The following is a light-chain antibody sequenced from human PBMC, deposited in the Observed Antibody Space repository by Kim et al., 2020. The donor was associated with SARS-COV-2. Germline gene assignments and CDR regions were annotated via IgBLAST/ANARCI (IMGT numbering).Light chain of an antibody. Sequence: DIQMTQSPSSLSASVGDRVVITCRASHNIAEYLHWYQQKPGKAPRLLVYAASTLQRGVPGRFSGSGSGTEFTLTITSLRPEDSATYYCKQSSITHYPFGQGTKLEI. CDR2: AAS. CDR1: HNIAEY. CDR3: KQSSITHYP. J-gene: IGKJ2*01. V-gene: IGKV1-39*01.